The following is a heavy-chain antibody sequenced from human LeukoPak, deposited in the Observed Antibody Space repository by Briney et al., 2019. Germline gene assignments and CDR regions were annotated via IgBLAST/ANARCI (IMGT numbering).Heavy chain of an antibody. Sequence: PGGSLRLSCAAPGFTFSDYYMSWIRQAPGKGLEWVSYISSSGSTIYYADSVKGRFTISRDNAKNSLYLQMNSLRAEDTAVYYCARDLATTFWFDPWGQGTLVTVSS. CDR1: GFTFSDYY. CDR2: ISSSGSTI. D-gene: IGHD1-7*01. J-gene: IGHJ5*02. V-gene: IGHV3-11*01. CDR3: ARDLATTFWFDP.